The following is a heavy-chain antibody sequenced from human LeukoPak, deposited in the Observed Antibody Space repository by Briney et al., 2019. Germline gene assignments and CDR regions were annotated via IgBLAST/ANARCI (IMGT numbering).Heavy chain of an antibody. CDR1: GGTFSSYA. Sequence: SVKVSCKASGGTFSSYAISWVRQAPGQGLEWMGGIIPIFGTANYAQKFQGRVTITADESTSTAYMELSSLRSEDTAVYYCAVSRIQLWLFDYWGQGTLVTVSS. CDR3: AVSRIQLWLFDY. CDR2: IIPIFGTA. V-gene: IGHV1-69*13. J-gene: IGHJ4*02. D-gene: IGHD5-18*01.